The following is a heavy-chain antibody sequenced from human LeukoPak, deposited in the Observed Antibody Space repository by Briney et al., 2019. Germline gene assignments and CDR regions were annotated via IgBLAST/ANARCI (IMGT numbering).Heavy chain of an antibody. D-gene: IGHD5-12*01. CDR1: GFTFSTYW. V-gene: IGHV3-7*01. CDR2: IKEDGSDK. CDR3: AKGGHFNFDY. J-gene: IGHJ4*02. Sequence: GGSLRLSCAASGFTFSTYWMKWVRQAPGKGLEWVASIKEDGSDKYYVDSVKGRFSISRDNAKNSLYLQMNSLRTEDTAVYYCAKGGHFNFDYWGQGTLVAVSS.